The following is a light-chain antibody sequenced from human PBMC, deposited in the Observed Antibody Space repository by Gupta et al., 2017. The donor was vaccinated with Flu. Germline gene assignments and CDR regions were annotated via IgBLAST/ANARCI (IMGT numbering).Light chain of an antibody. CDR1: SSDVGGDNY. J-gene: IGLJ1*01. CDR3: SPYISRATLEYV. Sequence: SALSQLASLSGSPGPSSTISCTGTSSDVGGDNYVSWYNHHPGKAPKLMICDVSIRRSGVSDRFSCSESGNTASLTISMLPAEDEADYYCSPYISRATLEYVFGTGTTFTVL. V-gene: IGLV2-14*03. CDR2: DVS.